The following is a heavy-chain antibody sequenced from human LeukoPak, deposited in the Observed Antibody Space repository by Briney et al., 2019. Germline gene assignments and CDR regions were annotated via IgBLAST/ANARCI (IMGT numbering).Heavy chain of an antibody. Sequence: LETLSLTCTVSGGSISSSSYFWGWIRQPPGKGLEWIGSIYYSGSTFYNTSLKSRVTISVDTSKNQFSLKLSSVTAADTAVYYCARVEDSSSSNWFDPWGQGTLVTVSS. V-gene: IGHV4-39*07. D-gene: IGHD6-13*01. CDR2: IYYSGST. CDR1: GGSISSSSYF. CDR3: ARVEDSSSSNWFDP. J-gene: IGHJ5*02.